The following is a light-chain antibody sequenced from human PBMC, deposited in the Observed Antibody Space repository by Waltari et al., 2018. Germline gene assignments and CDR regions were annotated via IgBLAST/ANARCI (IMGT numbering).Light chain of an antibody. CDR1: QSLLHSNGYHY. V-gene: IGKV2-28*01. CDR3: MQGLHTPFT. Sequence: DIMMTQSPISLPVTPGEPAYISCRSSQSLLHSNGYHYLDWYLQKPGQSPQLLIYFGSSRASRVADRFSGNASGTDFTLKVSRVEAEDVGVYFCMQGLHTPFTFGQGTKLEI. CDR2: FGS. J-gene: IGKJ2*01.